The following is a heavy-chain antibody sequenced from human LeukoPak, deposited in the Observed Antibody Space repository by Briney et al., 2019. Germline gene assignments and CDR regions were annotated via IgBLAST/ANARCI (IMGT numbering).Heavy chain of an antibody. CDR1: GFTFSSYV. J-gene: IGHJ4*02. V-gene: IGHV3-23*01. Sequence: GGSLRLSCAASGFTFSSYVMSWVRQAPGKGLEWVSAISGSGGSTYYADSVKGRFTISRDNSKNTLYLQMNSLRAEDTAVYYCAKDRGNGYSYGFGRDGGQGTLVTVSS. CDR2: ISGSGGST. CDR3: AKDRGNGYSYGFGRD. D-gene: IGHD5-18*01.